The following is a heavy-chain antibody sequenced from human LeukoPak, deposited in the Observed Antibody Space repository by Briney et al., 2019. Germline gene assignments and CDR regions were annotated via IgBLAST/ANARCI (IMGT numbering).Heavy chain of an antibody. Sequence: PSETLCLTCTVSGGSISSDYWSWIRQPPGEGLEWIGYIYHSGNTNYNPSLKSRVTISVDTSKNQFSLKLSSVTAADTAVYYCARDRGGAVAGIDYWGQGTLVTVSS. V-gene: IGHV4-59*01. J-gene: IGHJ4*02. CDR2: IYHSGNT. CDR1: GGSISSDY. D-gene: IGHD6-19*01. CDR3: ARDRGGAVAGIDY.